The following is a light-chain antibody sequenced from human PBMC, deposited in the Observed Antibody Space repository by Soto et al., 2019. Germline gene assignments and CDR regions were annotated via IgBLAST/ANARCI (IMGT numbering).Light chain of an antibody. V-gene: IGKV3-15*01. CDR3: QQYHNWPPQYT. CDR2: GAS. CDR1: QSVASN. J-gene: IGKJ2*01. Sequence: GSLSVSPGDGATLSCRASQSVASNVAWYQQKPGQGPRLLIHGASTRAVGVPARFSGSGSGTDFTLTISSLQSEDFAVYYCQQYHNWPPQYTFGQGTKLQIK.